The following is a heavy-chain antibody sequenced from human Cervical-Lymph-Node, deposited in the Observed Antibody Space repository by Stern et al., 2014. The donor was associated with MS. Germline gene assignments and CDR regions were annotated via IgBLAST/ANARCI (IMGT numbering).Heavy chain of an antibody. CDR2: LYWDDEK. Sequence: QITLRESGPTLVKPTQTLTLTCDLSGFSLTTSGVGVGWIRQPPGKDLEWLALLYWDDEKRYSPSLKNRLSIITDTAKNQVVLTMTNMDPVDTGTYYCAHRSTSVAGAWASWGQGILVVVSS. J-gene: IGHJ5*02. D-gene: IGHD1-26*01. CDR3: AHRSTSVAGAWAS. V-gene: IGHV2-5*02. CDR1: GFSLTTSGVG.